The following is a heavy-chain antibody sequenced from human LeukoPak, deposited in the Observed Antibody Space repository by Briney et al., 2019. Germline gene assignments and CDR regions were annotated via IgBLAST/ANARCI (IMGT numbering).Heavy chain of an antibody. CDR2: ISGDGGST. D-gene: IGHD2-2*01. CDR3: ARVPYCTGTRCHGAPYYYYGMDV. CDR1: GFTVSSNY. V-gene: IGHV3-23*01. J-gene: IGHJ6*02. Sequence: GGSLRLSCAASGFTVSSNYLSWVRQAPGKGLEWVSAISGDGGSTYYADSVKGRFTISRDNSKNTLYLQMSSLRAEDTAVYFCARVPYCTGTRCHGAPYYYYGMDVWGQGTTVIVSS.